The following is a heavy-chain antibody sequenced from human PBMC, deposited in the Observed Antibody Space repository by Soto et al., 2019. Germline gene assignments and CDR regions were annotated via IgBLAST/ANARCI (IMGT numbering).Heavy chain of an antibody. V-gene: IGHV3-23*01. J-gene: IGHJ3*02. Sequence: GGSLRLSCAASGFTFSSYAMSWVRQAPGKGLEWVSAISGSGGSTYYADSVKGRFTISRDNSKNTLYLQMNSLRAEDTAVYYCAKDRRRITIFGGTGDAFDIWGQGTMVTVSS. CDR2: ISGSGGST. D-gene: IGHD3-3*01. CDR3: AKDRRRITIFGGTGDAFDI. CDR1: GFTFSSYA.